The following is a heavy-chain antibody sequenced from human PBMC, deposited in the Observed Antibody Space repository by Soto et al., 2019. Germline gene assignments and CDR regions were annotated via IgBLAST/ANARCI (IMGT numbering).Heavy chain of an antibody. Sequence: SETLSLTCTVSGGSISTYYWSWIRQPPGKGLEWIGYIYYSGSTNYNPSLKSRVTISVDRSKNQFSLKLSSVTAADTAVYYCAAGGGLPRYYWGQGTLVTVSS. J-gene: IGHJ4*02. CDR3: AAGGGLPRYY. CDR1: GGSISTYY. V-gene: IGHV4-59*12. D-gene: IGHD5-12*01. CDR2: IYYSGST.